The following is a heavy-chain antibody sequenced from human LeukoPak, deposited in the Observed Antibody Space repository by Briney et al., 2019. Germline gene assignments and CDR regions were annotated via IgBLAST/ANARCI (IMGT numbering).Heavy chain of an antibody. Sequence: GGSLRLSCAASGFTVSSNYMSWVRQAPGKGLEWVSVIYSGGSTYYADSVKGRFTISRDNSKNTLYLQMNSLRAEDTAVYYCARVKYYYDSSGCSPDVYYFDYWGQGTLVTVSS. V-gene: IGHV3-53*01. CDR1: GFTVSSNY. J-gene: IGHJ4*02. CDR3: ARVKYYYDSSGCSPDVYYFDY. D-gene: IGHD3-22*01. CDR2: IYSGGST.